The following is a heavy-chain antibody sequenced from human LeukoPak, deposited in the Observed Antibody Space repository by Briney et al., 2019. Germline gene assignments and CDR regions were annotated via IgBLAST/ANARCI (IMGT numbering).Heavy chain of an antibody. V-gene: IGHV4-59*11. CDR3: ARDYYDSRGEAFDI. J-gene: IGHJ3*02. CDR2: IYYSGTT. Sequence: SETLSLTCTVSGGSIGSHCWSWIRQPPGEGLEWIGYIYYSGTTSYNPSLKSRVTISVDTSKNQFSLNLSSVTAADTAVYYCARDYYDSRGEAFDIWGLGTMVTVSS. CDR1: GGSIGSHC. D-gene: IGHD3-22*01.